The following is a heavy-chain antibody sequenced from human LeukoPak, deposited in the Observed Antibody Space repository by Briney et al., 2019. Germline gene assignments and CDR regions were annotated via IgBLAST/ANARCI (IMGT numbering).Heavy chain of an antibody. V-gene: IGHV4-34*01. Sequence: SETLSLTCAVYGGSFSGYYWSWIRKPPGKGLEWIGEINHSGSTNYNPSLKSRVTISVDTSKNQFSLKLSSVTAADTAVYYCARGLFVVVPAVYYYYYYGMDVWGQGTTVTVSS. CDR2: INHSGST. CDR1: GGSFSGYY. D-gene: IGHD2-2*01. CDR3: ARGLFVVVPAVYYYYYYGMDV. J-gene: IGHJ6*02.